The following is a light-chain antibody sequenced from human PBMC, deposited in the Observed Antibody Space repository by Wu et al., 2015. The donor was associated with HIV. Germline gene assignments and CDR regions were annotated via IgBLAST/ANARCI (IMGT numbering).Light chain of an antibody. Sequence: EIVMTQSPATLSVSPGERATLSCRASQSVSSHLAWYQQKPGQAPKLLMYEASTRATDIPARVWWQVGLGQSSLSPSAACSLKILLVYYCQQYNNWPSITFGQGTRLEIK. CDR1: QSVSSH. CDR3: QQYNNWPSIT. V-gene: IGKV3-15*01. CDR2: EAS. J-gene: IGKJ5*01.